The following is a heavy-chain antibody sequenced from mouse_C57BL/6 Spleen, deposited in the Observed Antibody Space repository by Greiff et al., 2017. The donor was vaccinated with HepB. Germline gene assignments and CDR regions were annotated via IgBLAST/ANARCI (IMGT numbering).Heavy chain of an antibody. J-gene: IGHJ1*03. CDR2: IRLKSDNYAT. D-gene: IGHD5-1-1*01. Sequence: EVMLVESGGGLVQPGGSMKLSCVASGFTFSNYWMNWVRQSPEKGLEWVAQIRLKSDNYATHYAESVKGRFTISRDDSKSGVYLQMNNLRAEDTGIYYCTGDTGGYFDVWGTGTTVTVSS. CDR3: TGDTGGYFDV. CDR1: GFTFSNYW. V-gene: IGHV6-3*01.